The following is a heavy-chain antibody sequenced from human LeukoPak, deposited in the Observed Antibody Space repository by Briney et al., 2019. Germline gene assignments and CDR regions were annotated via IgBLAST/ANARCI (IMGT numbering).Heavy chain of an antibody. D-gene: IGHD3-22*01. CDR3: ASSPVEFYYESSGYYPYGFDY. Sequence: SETLSLTCTVSGGSISSSSYYWGWIRQPPGKGLEWIGSINYSGSTYYNPSLKSRVTMSVDTSKNQFSLKLSSVTAADTAVYYCASSPVEFYYESSGYYPYGFDYWGQGTLVTVSS. V-gene: IGHV4-39*01. J-gene: IGHJ4*02. CDR2: INYSGST. CDR1: GGSISSSSYY.